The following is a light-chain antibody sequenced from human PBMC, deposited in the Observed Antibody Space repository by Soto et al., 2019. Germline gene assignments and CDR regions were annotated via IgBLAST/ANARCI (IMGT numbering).Light chain of an antibody. Sequence: QSVLTQPASVSGSPGQSITISCTGTSSDFGDYNLVSWYQHHPGKAPRLMIYEGSNRPSGVSNRFSGSKSGNTASLTISGLQAEDEADYYCCSYAGGSTWVFGGGTKVTVL. V-gene: IGLV2-23*01. CDR3: CSYAGGSTWV. CDR2: EGS. CDR1: SSDFGDYNL. J-gene: IGLJ3*02.